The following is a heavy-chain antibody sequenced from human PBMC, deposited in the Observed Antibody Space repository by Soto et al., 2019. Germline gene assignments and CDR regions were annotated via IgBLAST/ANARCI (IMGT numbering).Heavy chain of an antibody. CDR2: IIPIFGTA. J-gene: IGHJ4*02. CDR3: AQRYYYDSSGYYY. D-gene: IGHD3-22*01. Sequence: SVKLSWEACGGGFGSCAISSLRQAPGQGLEWMGGIIPIFGTANYAQKFQGRVTITADESTSTAYMELSGLRSEDTAVYYCAQRYYYDSSGYYYWGQGTLVTVSS. CDR1: GGGFGSCA. V-gene: IGHV1-69*13.